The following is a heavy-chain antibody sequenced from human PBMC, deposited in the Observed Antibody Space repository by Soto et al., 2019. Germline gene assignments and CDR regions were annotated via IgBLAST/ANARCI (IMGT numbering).Heavy chain of an antibody. V-gene: IGHV1-18*04. J-gene: IGHJ4*02. Sequence: QVHLVQSGGEVKKPGASLKVSCKASGYTFNRHGITWVRQAPGQGLEWMGWISGYNGDINYEQKFQGRVTLSSDTLTSTVYLELKSLRFDDTAVYYCARVRIVGAREIDFWGQGTLVTVSS. CDR2: ISGYNGDI. D-gene: IGHD1-26*01. CDR3: ARVRIVGAREIDF. CDR1: GYTFNRHG.